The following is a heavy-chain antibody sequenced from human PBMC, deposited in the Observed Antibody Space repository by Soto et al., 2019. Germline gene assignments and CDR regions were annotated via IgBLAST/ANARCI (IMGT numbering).Heavy chain of an antibody. CDR2: IYHSGST. V-gene: IGHV4-30-2*01. CDR3: ARDNSGFDY. D-gene: IGHD1-20*01. J-gene: IGHJ4*02. CDR1: GGSISSGGYS. Sequence: LSLTCAVSGGSISSGGYSWSWIRQPPGKGLEWIGYIYHSGSTYYNPSLKSRVTISVDRSKNQFSLKLSSVTAADTAVYYCARDNSGFDYWGQGTLVTVS.